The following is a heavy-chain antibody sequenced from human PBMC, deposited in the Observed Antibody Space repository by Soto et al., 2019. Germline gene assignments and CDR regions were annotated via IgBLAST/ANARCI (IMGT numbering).Heavy chain of an antibody. D-gene: IGHD3-10*01. V-gene: IGHV4-34*01. Sequence: QVQLQQWGAGLLKPSETLSLTCAVSGGSFSGYYWKWIRQSPERGLEWIGEINHSGDTKYEPSLTSRVTISVDTSKKQFFLNLTSVTAADTAVYYCARAGRLNYGPGGHDWFDPWGQGTRVTVSS. CDR3: ARAGRLNYGPGGHDWFDP. J-gene: IGHJ5*02. CDR2: INHSGDT. CDR1: GGSFSGYY.